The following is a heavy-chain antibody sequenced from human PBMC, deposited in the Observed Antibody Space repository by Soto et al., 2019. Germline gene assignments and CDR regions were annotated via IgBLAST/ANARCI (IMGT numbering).Heavy chain of an antibody. Sequence: QVQLVESGGGVVQPGRSLRLSCAASGFTFSSYGMHWVRQAAGKGLEWVAVISYDGSNKYYADSVKGRFTISRDNSKNTLYLQMNSLRAEDTAVYYCAKDGQQLVDYWGQGTLVTVSS. J-gene: IGHJ4*02. CDR1: GFTFSSYG. V-gene: IGHV3-30*18. CDR2: ISYDGSNK. CDR3: AKDGQQLVDY. D-gene: IGHD6-13*01.